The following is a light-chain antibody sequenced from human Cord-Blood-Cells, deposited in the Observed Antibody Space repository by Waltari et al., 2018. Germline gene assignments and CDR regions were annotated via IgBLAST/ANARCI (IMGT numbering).Light chain of an antibody. V-gene: IGKV1-39*01. CDR2: AAS. Sequence: DIQMTQSPSSLSASVGDRVTITCRASQSISSYLNWYQQKPGKAPKLLIYAASSLHSGVPSRFSGSGSGTDFTLTISSLQPEDCATYCCQQGITFGQGTRLEIK. CDR1: QSISSY. J-gene: IGKJ5*01. CDR3: QQGIT.